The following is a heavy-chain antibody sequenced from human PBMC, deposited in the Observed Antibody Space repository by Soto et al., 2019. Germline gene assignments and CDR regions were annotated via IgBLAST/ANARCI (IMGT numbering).Heavy chain of an antibody. CDR1: GGTFSSYA. D-gene: IGHD6-19*01. J-gene: IGHJ6*03. CDR2: MNPNSGIT. Sequence: ASVKVSCNASGGTFSSYAISWVRQAPGQGLEWMGWMNPNSGITGYAQKFQGRVTMTRNTSISTAYMELSSLRSEDTAVYYCAAIAVADYYYYYYMDAWGKGTTVTVSS. CDR3: AAIAVADYYYYYYMDA. V-gene: IGHV1-8*02.